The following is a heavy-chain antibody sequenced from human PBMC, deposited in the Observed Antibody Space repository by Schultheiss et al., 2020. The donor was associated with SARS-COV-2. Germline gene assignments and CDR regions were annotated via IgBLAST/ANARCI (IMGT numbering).Heavy chain of an antibody. Sequence: GGSLRLSCITSGFTFGDYAMSWFRQAPGKGLEWVGFIRSIAYGATTEYAASVKGRFTISRDNAKNSLYLQMNSLRAEDTAVYYCAHGWGGAGDHWGQGVLVTVSS. V-gene: IGHV3-49*03. CDR2: IRSIAYGATT. CDR1: GFTFGDYA. CDR3: AHGWGGAGDH. J-gene: IGHJ4*02. D-gene: IGHD3-16*01.